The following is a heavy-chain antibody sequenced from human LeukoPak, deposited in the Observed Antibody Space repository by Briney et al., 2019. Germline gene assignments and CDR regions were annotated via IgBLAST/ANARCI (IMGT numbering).Heavy chain of an antibody. CDR3: ARGGSGATRDDTFDI. CDR1: GFTFSSYS. Sequence: PGGSLRLSCAASGFTFSSYSMNWVRQAPGKGLEWVSSNSSGSSVIFYSDSVRGRFTISRDNAKRSLFLQLNSLRADDTAVYYCARGGSGATRDDTFDIWGQGTMVTVSS. CDR2: NSSGSSVI. J-gene: IGHJ3*02. D-gene: IGHD3-10*01. V-gene: IGHV3-21*01.